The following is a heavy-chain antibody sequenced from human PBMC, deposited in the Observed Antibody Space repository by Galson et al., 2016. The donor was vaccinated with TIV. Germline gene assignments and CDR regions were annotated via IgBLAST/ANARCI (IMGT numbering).Heavy chain of an antibody. D-gene: IGHD2/OR15-2a*01. CDR3: ATVAWFPGLSLDN. CDR1: GNALNELV. Sequence: SVKVSCKVSGNALNELVMHWVRQAPGKGLEWMGGFDPEVFKTVYAQKCQGRLTMTADTDRDTTYMELGSLRIEDTAVYYCATVAWFPGLSLDNWGQGTLVTVSS. J-gene: IGHJ4*02. V-gene: IGHV1-24*01. CDR2: FDPEVFKT.